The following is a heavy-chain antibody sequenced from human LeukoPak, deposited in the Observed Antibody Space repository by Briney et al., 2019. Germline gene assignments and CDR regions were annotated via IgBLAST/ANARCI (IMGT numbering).Heavy chain of an antibody. V-gene: IGHV4-34*01. CDR3: AASVVVVAARDY. J-gene: IGHJ4*02. CDR2: INHSGST. D-gene: IGHD2-15*01. Sequence: SETLSLTCAVYGGSFSGYYWSWIRQPPGKGLEWIGEINHSGSTNYNPSPKSRVTISVDTSKNQFSLKLSSVTAAGTAVYYCAASVVVVAARDYWGQGTLVTVSS. CDR1: GGSFSGYY.